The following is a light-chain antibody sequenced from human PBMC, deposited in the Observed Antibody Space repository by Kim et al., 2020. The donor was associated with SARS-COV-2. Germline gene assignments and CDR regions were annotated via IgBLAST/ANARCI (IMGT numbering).Light chain of an antibody. CDR2: LQDSGSY. CDR1: SGHSTYM. CDR3: QTWDSYVV. J-gene: IGLJ2*01. V-gene: IGLV4-60*03. Sequence: GSSVELTCTLSSGHSTYMIAWHQQQPGKAPRYLMSLQDSGSYDKGSGVSDRFSGSSSGADRYLTISNLQSEDEAEYYCQTWDSYVVFGGGTQLTVL.